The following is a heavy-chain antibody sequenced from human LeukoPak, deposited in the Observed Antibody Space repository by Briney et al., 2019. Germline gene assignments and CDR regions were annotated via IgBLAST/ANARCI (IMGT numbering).Heavy chain of an antibody. V-gene: IGHV1-69*13. J-gene: IGHJ4*02. CDR2: IIPIFGIA. CDR1: LGTLSSYA. CDR3: AIGSPDGIVVIREY. D-gene: IGHD3-22*01. Sequence: SVKVSSKPSLGTLSSYAISWVRQAPGQGLEWMGGIIPIFGIANNVQNLQGRVTITADESTSTAYMELSSMRSEDTAVYYCAIGSPDGIVVIREYWGQGNLVTVSS.